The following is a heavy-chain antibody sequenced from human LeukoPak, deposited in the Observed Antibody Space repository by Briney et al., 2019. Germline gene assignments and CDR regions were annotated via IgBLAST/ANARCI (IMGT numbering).Heavy chain of an antibody. CDR2: ISGSGGST. CDR3: AKDLSGSIGGY. V-gene: IGHV3-23*01. D-gene: IGHD3-16*01. J-gene: IGHJ4*02. CDR1: GFTFSSYA. Sequence: GGSLSLSCAASGFTFSSYAMSWVRQAPGKGLEWVSAISGSGGSTYYADSVKGRFTISRDNSKNTLYLQMNSLRAEDTAVYYCAKDLSGSIGGYWGQGTLVTVSS.